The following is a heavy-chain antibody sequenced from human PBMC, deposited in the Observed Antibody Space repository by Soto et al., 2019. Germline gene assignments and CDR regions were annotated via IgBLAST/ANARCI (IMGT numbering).Heavy chain of an antibody. J-gene: IGHJ5*02. CDR2: ISAYNGNT. V-gene: IGHV1-18*04. CDR1: GYTFTSYG. Sequence: ASVKVPCKASGYTFTSYGISWVRQAPGQGLEWMGWISAYNGNTNYAQKLQGRVTMTTDTSTSTAYMELRSLRSDDTAVYYCARDGTYYDILTGSDRGRMDPWGQGTLVTVSS. D-gene: IGHD3-9*01. CDR3: ARDGTYYDILTGSDRGRMDP.